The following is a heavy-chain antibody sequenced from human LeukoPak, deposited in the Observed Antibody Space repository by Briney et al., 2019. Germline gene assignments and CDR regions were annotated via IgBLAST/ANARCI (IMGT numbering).Heavy chain of an antibody. V-gene: IGHV1-69*01. CDR1: GGTFRSYT. Sequence: SVKVSCEASGGTFRSYTIDWVRQAPGQGLEWMGGIIPAFGTANYAREFQGRVTITADESTTTAYMELSSLRSEDTAVYYCAKLYCSSASCHPYYSYGMDVWGQGTTVTVSS. J-gene: IGHJ6*02. D-gene: IGHD2-2*01. CDR2: IIPAFGTA. CDR3: AKLYCSSASCHPYYSYGMDV.